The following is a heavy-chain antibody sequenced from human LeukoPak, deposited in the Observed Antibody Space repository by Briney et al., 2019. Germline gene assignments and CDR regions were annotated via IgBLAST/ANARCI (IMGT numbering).Heavy chain of an antibody. CDR2: IYSGGAT. D-gene: IGHD4-23*01. V-gene: IGHV3-53*01. CDR1: GFSVSNNY. CDR3: ARGGGGGNPFDY. J-gene: IGHJ4*02. Sequence: GGCLRLSCAVSGFSVSNNYMSWVRQAPGKGLAWVSVIYSGGATYYADSVKGRFTISRDNSKNTLYLQMNSLRAEDTAVYYCARGGGGGNPFDYWGQGTLVTVSS.